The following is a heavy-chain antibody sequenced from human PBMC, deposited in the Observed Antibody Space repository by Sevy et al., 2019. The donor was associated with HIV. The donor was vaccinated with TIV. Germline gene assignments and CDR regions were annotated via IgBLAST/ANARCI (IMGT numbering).Heavy chain of an antibody. CDR3: ARDQDHKYFDY. V-gene: IGHV3-21*01. CDR2: ISSSSYI. J-gene: IGHJ4*02. CDR1: GFSFSTYT. Sequence: LSLTCAASGFSFSTYTMNWVRQAPGKGLEWVSSISSSSYIHYTDSVKGRFTISRDNAKNSLYLQMNSLRAEDTAVYYCARDQDHKYFDYWGQGTLVTVSS.